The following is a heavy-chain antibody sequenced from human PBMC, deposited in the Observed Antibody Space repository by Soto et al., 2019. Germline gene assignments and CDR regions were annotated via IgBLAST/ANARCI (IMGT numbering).Heavy chain of an antibody. CDR2: ISAYNGNT. CDR1: GYTFTSYG. V-gene: IGHV1-18*04. D-gene: IGHD3-10*01. Sequence: QVQLVQSGAEVKKPGASVKVSCKASGYTFTSYGISCVRQAPGQGLEWMGWISAYNGNTNYAQKLQGRVTMTTDTSTSTAYMELRSLRSDDTAVYYCARDRGILWFGEARDNWFDPWGQGTLVTVSS. J-gene: IGHJ5*02. CDR3: ARDRGILWFGEARDNWFDP.